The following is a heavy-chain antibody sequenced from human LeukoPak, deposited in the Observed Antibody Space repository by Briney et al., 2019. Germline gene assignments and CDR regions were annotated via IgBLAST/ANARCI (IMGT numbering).Heavy chain of an antibody. D-gene: IGHD1-1*01. J-gene: IGHJ4*02. CDR1: GFTFSSYV. V-gene: IGHV3-23*01. CDR3: AKGIYNWNDGIDY. CDR2: ISGSGGST. Sequence: PGGSPRLSCVASGFTFSSYVMNWVRQAPGKGLEWVSAISGSGGSTYYADSVKGRFTISRDNSKNTLYLQMNSLRAEDTAVYYCAKGIYNWNDGIDYWGQGTLVTVSS.